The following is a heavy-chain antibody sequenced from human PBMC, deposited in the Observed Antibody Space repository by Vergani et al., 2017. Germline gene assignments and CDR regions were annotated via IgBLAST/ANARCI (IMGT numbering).Heavy chain of an antibody. CDR3: AKVRYYDSSGDAFDI. Sequence: QVQLMESGGGVVQPGRSLRLSCAASGFTFSSYGMHWVRQAPGKGLEWVAVISYDGSNKYYADSVKGRFTISRDNSKNTLYLQMNSLRAEDTAVYYCAKVRYYDSSGDAFDIWGQGTMVTVSS. V-gene: IGHV3-30*18. J-gene: IGHJ3*02. D-gene: IGHD3-22*01. CDR2: ISYDGSNK. CDR1: GFTFSSYG.